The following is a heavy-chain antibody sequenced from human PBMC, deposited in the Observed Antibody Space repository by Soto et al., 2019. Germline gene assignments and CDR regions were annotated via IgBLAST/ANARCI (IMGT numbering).Heavy chain of an antibody. D-gene: IGHD2-15*01. V-gene: IGHV1-24*01. CDR3: ATEGDIVLPNPGGSYYYYGMDV. Sequence: QVQLVQSGAEVKKPGASVKVSCKVSGYTLTELSMHWVRQAPGKGLEWMGGFDPEDGETIYAQKFQGRVTMTEDTSTDPAYMELSSLRSEDTAVYYCATEGDIVLPNPGGSYYYYGMDVWGQGTTVTVSS. CDR2: FDPEDGET. J-gene: IGHJ6*02. CDR1: GYTLTELS.